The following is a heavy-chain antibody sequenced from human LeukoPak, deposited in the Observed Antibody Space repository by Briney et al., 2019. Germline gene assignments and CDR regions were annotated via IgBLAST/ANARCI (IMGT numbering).Heavy chain of an antibody. CDR2: ISSNGGST. V-gene: IGHV3-64*01. J-gene: IGHJ3*02. CDR1: GFTFSSYA. Sequence: GGSLRLSCAASGFTFSSYAMLWVRQTPGKGLEYVSTISSNGGSTYYANSVKGRFTISRDNSKNTLYLQMGSLRAEDMAVYYCARLGVGDAFDIWGQGTMVTVSS. D-gene: IGHD1-26*01. CDR3: ARLGVGDAFDI.